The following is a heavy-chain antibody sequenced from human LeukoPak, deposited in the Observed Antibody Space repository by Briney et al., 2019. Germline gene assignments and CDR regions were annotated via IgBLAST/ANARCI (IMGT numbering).Heavy chain of an antibody. V-gene: IGHV4-59*01. J-gene: IGHJ3*02. Sequence: PSETLSLTCTVSGGSISSYYWSWIRQPPGKGLEWIGYIYYSGRTNYDPSLKSRVTISVDTSKNQFSLKLSSVTAADTAVYYCARGSGGQYDAFDIWGQGAMVTVSS. CDR1: GGSISSYY. D-gene: IGHD2-8*02. CDR2: IYYSGRT. CDR3: ARGSGGQYDAFDI.